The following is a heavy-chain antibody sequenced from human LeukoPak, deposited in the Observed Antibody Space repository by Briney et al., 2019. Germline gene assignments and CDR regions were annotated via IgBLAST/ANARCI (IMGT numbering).Heavy chain of an antibody. CDR2: IRYDGIYK. Sequence: GGSLRLSCAASGFTFDSYGMHWVRQAPGKGLEWVAFIRYDGIYKYYADSVKGRFTIFRDKSKTTLFLQMDSLRAEDTAVYYCAKDPEKGLAVARLEHWGQGTLVTVSS. CDR3: AKDPEKGLAVARLEH. J-gene: IGHJ5*02. D-gene: IGHD6-19*01. CDR1: GFTFDSYG. V-gene: IGHV3-30*02.